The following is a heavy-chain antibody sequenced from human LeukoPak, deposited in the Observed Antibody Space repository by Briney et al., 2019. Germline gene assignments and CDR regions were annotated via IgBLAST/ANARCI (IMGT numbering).Heavy chain of an antibody. Sequence: GGSLRLSCAASGFTFSNYWMSWVRQAPGKGLEWVANIKQDGSETYYVDSVKGRFTISRDNAKNSLYLRMNSLRAEDTAVYYCATGSDARCSSTSCYGLNYYYYMDVWGKGTPVTVSS. CDR2: IKQDGSET. V-gene: IGHV3-7*01. CDR1: GFTFSNYW. CDR3: ATGSDARCSSTSCYGLNYYYYMDV. J-gene: IGHJ6*03. D-gene: IGHD2-2*01.